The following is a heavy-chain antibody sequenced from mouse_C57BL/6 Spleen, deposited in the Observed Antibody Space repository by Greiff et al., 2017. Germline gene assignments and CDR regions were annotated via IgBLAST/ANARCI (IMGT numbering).Heavy chain of an antibody. J-gene: IGHJ2*01. CDR2: IDPSDSYT. Sequence: QVQLQQPGAELVRPGTSVKLSCKASGYTFTSYWMHWVKQRPGQGLEWIGVIDPSDSYTNYNQKFKGKATLTVDTSSSTAYMQLSSLTSEDSAVYYCARGSLGRGFDYWGQGTTLTVSS. D-gene: IGHD4-1*01. V-gene: IGHV1-59*01. CDR1: GYTFTSYW. CDR3: ARGSLGRGFDY.